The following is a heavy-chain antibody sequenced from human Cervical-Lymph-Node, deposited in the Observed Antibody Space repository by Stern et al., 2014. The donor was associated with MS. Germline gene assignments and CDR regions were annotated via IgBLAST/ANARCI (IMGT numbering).Heavy chain of an antibody. J-gene: IGHJ4*02. CDR2: IIPIFGTA. D-gene: IGHD2-15*01. V-gene: IGHV1-69*01. CDR3: ARDHHCSGGSCYSGTDSDY. CDR1: GGTFSSYA. Sequence: VQLVQSGAEVKKPGSSVKVSCKASGGTFSSYAISWVRQAPGQGLEWMGGIIPIFGTANYAQKFQGRVTITADESTSTAYMELSSLRSEDTAVYYCARDHHCSGGSCYSGTDSDYWGQGTLVTVSS.